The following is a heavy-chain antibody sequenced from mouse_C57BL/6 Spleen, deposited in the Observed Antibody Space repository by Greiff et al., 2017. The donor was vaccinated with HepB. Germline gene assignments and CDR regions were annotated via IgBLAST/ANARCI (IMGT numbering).Heavy chain of an antibody. J-gene: IGHJ4*01. V-gene: IGHV1-54*01. CDR1: GYAFTNYL. CDR3: ARTEGAMDY. Sequence: VQLQQSGAELVRPGTSVKVSCKASGYAFTNYLIEWVKQRPGQGLEWIGVINPGSGGTNYNEKFKGKATLTADKSSSTAYMQLSSLTSEDSAVYFCARTEGAMDYWGQGTSGTVSS. CDR2: INPGSGGT.